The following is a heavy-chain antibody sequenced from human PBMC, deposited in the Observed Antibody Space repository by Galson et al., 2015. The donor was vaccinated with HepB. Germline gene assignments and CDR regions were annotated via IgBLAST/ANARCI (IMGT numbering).Heavy chain of an antibody. J-gene: IGHJ3*02. V-gene: IGHV6-1*01. Sequence: CAISGDSVSSNSAAWNWIRQSPSRGLEWLGRTYYRSKWYNDYAVSVKSRITINPDTSKNQFSLQLNSVTPEDTAVYYCARGDPLLYCGGDCYPNAFDIWGQGTMVTVSS. CDR3: ARGDPLLYCGGDCYPNAFDI. CDR2: TYYRSKWYN. D-gene: IGHD2-21*02. CDR1: GDSVSSNSAA.